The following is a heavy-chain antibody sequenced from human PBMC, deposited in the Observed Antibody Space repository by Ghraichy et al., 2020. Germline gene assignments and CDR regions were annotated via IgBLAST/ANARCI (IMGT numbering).Heavy chain of an antibody. Sequence: LSLTSAASRFIFSTYCMSCVLQAPGHGLEWVANIKQDGSEKYYGDSVKGRFTISRDNAENSLYLQMNSLRAEDTAVYYCVRDLQPYFHDEYGTPWGRGTLVTVSS. V-gene: IGHV3-7*01. D-gene: IGHD4-17*01. J-gene: IGHJ5*02. CDR1: RFIFSTYC. CDR3: VRDLQPYFHDEYGTP. CDR2: IKQDGSEK.